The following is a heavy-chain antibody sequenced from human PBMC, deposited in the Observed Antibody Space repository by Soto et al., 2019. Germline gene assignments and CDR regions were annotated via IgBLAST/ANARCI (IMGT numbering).Heavy chain of an antibody. J-gene: IGHJ3*02. D-gene: IGHD5-12*01. CDR2: INPNSGGT. Sequence: GASVKVSCKASGYTFTGYYMHWGRQAPGQGLEWMGWINPNSGGTNYAQKFQGWVTMTRDTSISTAYMELSRLRSDDTAVYYCARSLDIAGHDDAFDIWGQGTMVTVSS. V-gene: IGHV1-2*04. CDR3: ARSLDIAGHDDAFDI. CDR1: GYTFTGYY.